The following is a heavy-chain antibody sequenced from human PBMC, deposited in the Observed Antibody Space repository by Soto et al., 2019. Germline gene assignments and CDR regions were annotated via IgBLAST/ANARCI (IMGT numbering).Heavy chain of an antibody. CDR1: GFTFSGSA. J-gene: IGHJ4*02. D-gene: IGHD2-15*01. Sequence: EVQLVESGGGLVQPGGSLKLSCAASGFTFSGSAMHWVRQASGKGLEWVGRIRSKANSYATAYAASVKGRFTISRDDSKNTAYLQMNSLKTEDPAVYYCTRHRDYCSGGSCYTPDFDYWGQGTLVTVSS. V-gene: IGHV3-73*02. CDR2: IRSKANSYAT. CDR3: TRHRDYCSGGSCYTPDFDY.